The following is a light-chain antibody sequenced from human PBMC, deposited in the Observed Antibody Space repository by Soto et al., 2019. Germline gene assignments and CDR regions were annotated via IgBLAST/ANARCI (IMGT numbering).Light chain of an antibody. V-gene: IGLV1-47*01. CDR1: GSNIGSNY. J-gene: IGLJ2*01. CDR2: RNN. CDR3: AARDDSRSSVV. Sequence: QSVLTQPPSASGTPGQRVTISCSGSGSNIGSNYVYWYQQLPGTAPKLLIYRNNQRPSGVPDRFSGSKSGTSASLAISGLRSEDEADYYCAARDDSRSSVVFGGGTQLTVL.